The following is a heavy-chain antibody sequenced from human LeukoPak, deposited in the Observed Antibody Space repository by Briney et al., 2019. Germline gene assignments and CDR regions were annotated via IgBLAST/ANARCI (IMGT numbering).Heavy chain of an antibody. D-gene: IGHD6-19*01. J-gene: IGHJ4*02. Sequence: PGGSLRLSCTAPGSRFDDHGMAWVRQVPGKGLEWVCGISWNGGSTGYADSVKGRFTISRDSAKNSLYLQMNSLRADDTALYYCARGDSSGWYFDDWGQGTLVTVSS. V-gene: IGHV3-20*04. CDR1: GSRFDDHG. CDR2: ISWNGGST. CDR3: ARGDSSGWYFDD.